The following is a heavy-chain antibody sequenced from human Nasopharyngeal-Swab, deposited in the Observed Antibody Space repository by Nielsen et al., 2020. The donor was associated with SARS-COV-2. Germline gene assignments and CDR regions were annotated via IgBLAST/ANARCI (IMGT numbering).Heavy chain of an antibody. D-gene: IGHD1-26*01. CDR3: ARSYSGSSASFDY. CDR2: ISSSSSYI. CDR1: GFTFSSYS. J-gene: IGHJ4*02. Sequence: GGSLRLSCAASGFTFSSYSMNWVRRAPGKGLEWVSSISSSSSYIYYADSVKGRFTISRDNAKNSLYLQMNSLRAEDTAVYYCARSYSGSSASFDYWGQGTLVTVSS. V-gene: IGHV3-21*01.